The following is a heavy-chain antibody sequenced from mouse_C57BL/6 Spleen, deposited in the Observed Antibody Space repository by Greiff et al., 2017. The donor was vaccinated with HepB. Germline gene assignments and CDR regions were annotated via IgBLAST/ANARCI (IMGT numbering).Heavy chain of an antibody. CDR2: INPSTGGT. CDR1: GYSFTGYY. D-gene: IGHD2-2*01. CDR3: ARGRGGYDAWFAY. V-gene: IGHV1-42*01. Sequence: EVQLVESGPELVKPGASVKISCKASGYSFTGYYMNWVKQSPEKSLEWIGEINPSTGGTTYNQKFKAKATLTVDKSSSTAYMQLKSLTSEDSAVYYCARGRGGYDAWFAYWGQGTLVTVSA. J-gene: IGHJ3*01.